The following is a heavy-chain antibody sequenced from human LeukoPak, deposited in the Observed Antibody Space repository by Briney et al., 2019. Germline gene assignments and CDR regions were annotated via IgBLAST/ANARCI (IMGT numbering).Heavy chain of an antibody. CDR1: GGSISSSSYY. Sequence: SETLSLTCTVSGGSISSSSYYWGWIRQPPGKGLEWIGSIYYSGSTYYNPSLKSRITISVDTSKNQFSLKLSSVTAADTAVYYCARHYDYYFDYWGQGTLVTASS. V-gene: IGHV4-39*01. CDR2: IYYSGST. CDR3: ARHYDYYFDY. J-gene: IGHJ4*02. D-gene: IGHD3-3*01.